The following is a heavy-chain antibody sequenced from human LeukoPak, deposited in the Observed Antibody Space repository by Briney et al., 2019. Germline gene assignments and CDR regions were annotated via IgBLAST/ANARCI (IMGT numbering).Heavy chain of an antibody. CDR1: GGSINTYY. CDR3: AKASWLSDAFDI. Sequence: SETLSLTCTVSGGSINTYYWSWIRQPPGKGLEWIGYIYYSGSTSYNPSLKSRVTISVDTSKNQFSLKLSSVTAADTAVYYCAKASWLSDAFDIWGQGTMVIVSS. J-gene: IGHJ3*02. D-gene: IGHD3-22*01. V-gene: IGHV4-59*01. CDR2: IYYSGST.